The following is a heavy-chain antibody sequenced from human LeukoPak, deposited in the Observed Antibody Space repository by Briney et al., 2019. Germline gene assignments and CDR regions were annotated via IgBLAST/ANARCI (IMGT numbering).Heavy chain of an antibody. V-gene: IGHV3-30*02. CDR1: GFDFSRFD. Sequence: GGSLRLSCVVSGFDFSRFDMHWVRQAPGKGLEWVASIRYDGGNKYYADSVKGRFTVSRDNSKNALYLRMSSMRAEDTAVYYCARDFPWSGYYTPPALDYWGQGTLVTVSS. CDR2: IRYDGGNK. CDR3: ARDFPWSGYYTPPALDY. J-gene: IGHJ4*02. D-gene: IGHD3-3*01.